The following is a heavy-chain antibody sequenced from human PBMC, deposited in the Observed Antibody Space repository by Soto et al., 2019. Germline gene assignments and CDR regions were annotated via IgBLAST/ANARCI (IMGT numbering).Heavy chain of an antibody. Sequence: GGSLRLSCAASGFTFSSYAMSWVRQAPGKGLEWVSAISGSGGSTYYADSVKGRFTISRDNSKNTLYLQMNSLRAEDTAVYYCAKPSIRGVTLYGGWFDPWGQGTLVTVSS. D-gene: IGHD3-10*01. CDR3: AKPSIRGVTLYGGWFDP. J-gene: IGHJ5*02. V-gene: IGHV3-23*01. CDR2: ISGSGGST. CDR1: GFTFSSYA.